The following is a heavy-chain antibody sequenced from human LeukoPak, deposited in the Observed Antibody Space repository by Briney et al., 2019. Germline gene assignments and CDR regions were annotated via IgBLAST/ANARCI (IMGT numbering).Heavy chain of an antibody. D-gene: IGHD2-15*01. V-gene: IGHV3-23*01. Sequence: PGGSLRLSCAASGFTFSSYAMSWVRQAPGKGLEGGSGISGSGGSTYYADSVKGRFTISRDNSKNTLYLQMNSLRAEDTAVYYCAKGGRYCSGGSCYYFDYWGQGTLVTVSS. CDR3: AKGGRYCSGGSCYYFDY. J-gene: IGHJ4*02. CDR1: GFTFSSYA. CDR2: ISGSGGST.